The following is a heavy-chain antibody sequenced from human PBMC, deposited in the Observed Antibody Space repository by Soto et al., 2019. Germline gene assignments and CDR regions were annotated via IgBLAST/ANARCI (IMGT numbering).Heavy chain of an antibody. D-gene: IGHD3-16*02. CDR1: GVSISSYY. Sequence: SETLSLTCTVSGVSISSYYWSWIRQPAGKGLEWIGRVFSSGSTNYSPSLRSRVTMSVDTSKNQLSLKLTSVTAADTAVYYCANTKLRVEGISRRPFEYWGQGTLVTVSS. J-gene: IGHJ4*02. CDR3: ANTKLRVEGISRRPFEY. CDR2: VFSSGST. V-gene: IGHV4-4*07.